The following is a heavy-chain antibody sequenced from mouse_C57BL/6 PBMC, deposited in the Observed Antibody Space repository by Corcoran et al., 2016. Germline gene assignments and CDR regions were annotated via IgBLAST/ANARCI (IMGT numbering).Heavy chain of an antibody. D-gene: IGHD1-1*01. CDR2: INPNNGGT. J-gene: IGHJ2*01. Sequence: EVQLQQSGPELVKPRASVKISCKASGYTFTDYYMNWVKQSHGKSLEWMGDINPNNGGTSYNQKFKGKATLTVDKSSSTAYMELRSLTSEDSAVYYCARESGSGSYYFDYWGQGTTLTVSS. CDR1: GYTFTDYY. CDR3: ARESGSGSYYFDY. V-gene: IGHV1-26*01.